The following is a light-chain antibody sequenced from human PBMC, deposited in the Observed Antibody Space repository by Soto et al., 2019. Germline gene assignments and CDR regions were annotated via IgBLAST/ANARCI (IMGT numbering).Light chain of an antibody. J-gene: IGKJ2*03. V-gene: IGKV2-28*01. Sequence: DIVMTQSPLSLPVTPGESASISCRSSQSLLHSNGFNYLDWFLQKPGQSPQLLIYLGSDRASGVPDRFSGSGSGTDFTLKISRVEAEDVGFYYCMQATQTPYSFGQGTKLEIK. CDR3: MQATQTPYS. CDR2: LGS. CDR1: QSLLHSNGFNY.